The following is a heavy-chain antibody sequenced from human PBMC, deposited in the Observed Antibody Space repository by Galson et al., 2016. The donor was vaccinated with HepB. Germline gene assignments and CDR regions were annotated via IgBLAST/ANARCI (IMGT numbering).Heavy chain of an antibody. CDR3: ARRSCTAGRCYSASYLCFDS. V-gene: IGHV3-7*01. J-gene: IGHJ4*02. CDR2: IKPDGSEK. Sequence: SLRLSCADSTFTFSNYWMTWVRQAPVKGLEWVANIKPDGSEKYYVDSVKGRFTISRDNAKNSLYLQMNSLRAEDTAVYYCARRSCTAGRCYSASYLCFDSWGQGTLVTVSS. D-gene: IGHD2-15*01. CDR1: TFTFSNYW.